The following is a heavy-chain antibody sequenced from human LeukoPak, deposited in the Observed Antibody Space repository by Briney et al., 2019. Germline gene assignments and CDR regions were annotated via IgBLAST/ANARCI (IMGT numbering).Heavy chain of an antibody. Sequence: PGGPLRLSCAASGFTFSSYSMNWVRQAPGKGLEWVSSISSSSSYIYYADSVKGRFTISRDNAKNSLYLQMNSLRAEDTAVYYCAGYYYDSSGPTAWFDPWGQGTLVTVSS. CDR3: AGYYYDSSGPTAWFDP. CDR2: ISSSSSYI. J-gene: IGHJ5*02. CDR1: GFTFSSYS. D-gene: IGHD3-22*01. V-gene: IGHV3-21*01.